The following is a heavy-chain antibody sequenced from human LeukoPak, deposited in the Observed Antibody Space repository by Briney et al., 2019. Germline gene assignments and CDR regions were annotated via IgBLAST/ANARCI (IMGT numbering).Heavy chain of an antibody. CDR2: IYYSGST. Sequence: SETLSLTCIVSGGSISNYYWSWIRQPPGKGLEWIGYIYYSGSTNYNPSLKSRVTISVDTSKNQFSLTLSSVTAADTAVYYCARGDSSGYYSFDYWGQGTLVTVSS. CDR1: GGSISNYY. CDR3: ARGDSSGYYSFDY. V-gene: IGHV4-59*12. J-gene: IGHJ4*02. D-gene: IGHD3-22*01.